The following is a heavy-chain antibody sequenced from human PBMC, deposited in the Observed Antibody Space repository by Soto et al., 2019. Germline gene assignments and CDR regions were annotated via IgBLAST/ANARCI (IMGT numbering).Heavy chain of an antibody. Sequence: GLEGMGWINPNSGGTNYAQKFQGWVTMTRDTSISTAYMELSRLRSDDTAVYYCAREGDLRGQKLVQIRFIGGIDAFDIWGQGTMVTVSS. J-gene: IGHJ3*02. V-gene: IGHV1-2*04. D-gene: IGHD6-13*01. CDR3: AREGDLRGQKLVQIRFIGGIDAFDI. CDR2: INPNSGGT.